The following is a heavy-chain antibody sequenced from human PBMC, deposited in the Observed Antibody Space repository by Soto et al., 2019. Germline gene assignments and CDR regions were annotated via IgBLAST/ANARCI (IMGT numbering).Heavy chain of an antibody. CDR2: ISAYNGDT. Sequence: GASVKVSCKASGYTFTNYGITWVRQAPGQGLEWMGWISAYNGDTHYTQRLQGRVTMTTDTSTSTAYMELRGLRSDDTAVYYCAIVRQRDGDFCYFLYVWSKGTTVTVSS. J-gene: IGHJ6*03. CDR3: AIVRQRDGDFCYFLYV. V-gene: IGHV1-18*01. D-gene: IGHD6-25*01. CDR1: GYTFTNYG.